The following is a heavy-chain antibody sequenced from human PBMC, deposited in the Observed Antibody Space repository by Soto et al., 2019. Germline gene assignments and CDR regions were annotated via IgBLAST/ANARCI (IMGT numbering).Heavy chain of an antibody. D-gene: IGHD3-10*01. V-gene: IGHV1-69*13. Sequence: SVKVSCKASGGTFSRYAFSWVRQAPGQGLEWMGGIVPIYGTRGFAQKFQGRLTITADEPTRTTYMELSSLRSEDTAVYYCARDLDYYGSGSHYYYGMGVWGQGTTVTVSS. J-gene: IGHJ6*02. CDR1: GGTFSRYA. CDR2: IVPIYGTR. CDR3: ARDLDYYGSGSHYYYGMGV.